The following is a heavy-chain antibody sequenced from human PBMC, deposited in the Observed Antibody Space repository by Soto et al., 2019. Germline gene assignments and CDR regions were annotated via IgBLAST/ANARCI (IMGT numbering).Heavy chain of an antibody. Sequence: ASVKVSCKASGYTFFKYFIHWVRQAPGQGLEWIGIINPSRGSATYGPIFQGRVSLTTDMHTSTVYMELSSLRSEDKAIYYCARPLIGNTIDLWGQGTSVTVSS. J-gene: IGHJ6*01. V-gene: IGHV1-46*01. CDR2: INPSRGSA. D-gene: IGHD1-7*01. CDR3: ARPLIGNTIDL. CDR1: GYTFFKYF.